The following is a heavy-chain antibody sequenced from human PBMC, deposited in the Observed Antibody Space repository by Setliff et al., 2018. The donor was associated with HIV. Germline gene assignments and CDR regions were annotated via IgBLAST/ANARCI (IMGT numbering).Heavy chain of an antibody. Sequence: SETLSLTCTVSGGSISSGDYFLSWIRQAPGKGLEWTGCIYYSGSAYYNPSLKSRVTISIDTSNNQISLRLSSVTAADTAMYYCVRDDYGYNGKGFDYWGPGTLVTVSS. CDR3: VRDDYGYNGKGFDY. J-gene: IGHJ4*02. V-gene: IGHV4-30-4*08. CDR2: IYYSGSA. D-gene: IGHD4-17*01. CDR1: GGSISSGDYF.